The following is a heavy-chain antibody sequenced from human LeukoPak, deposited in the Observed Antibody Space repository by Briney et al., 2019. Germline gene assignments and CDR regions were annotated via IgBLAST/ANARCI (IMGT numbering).Heavy chain of an antibody. CDR1: GYTFTGYS. CDR2: INPNSGDT. J-gene: IGHJ4*02. Sequence: ASVKVSCKSSGYTFTGYSIHWVRQAPGQGLEWMGRINPNSGDTNYAQKFQGRVTMTRDTSISTAYMDLSRLRSDDTAVYYCARARSSISVADLDSWGQGTLVPVSS. D-gene: IGHD6-19*01. V-gene: IGHV1-2*06. CDR3: ARARSSISVADLDS.